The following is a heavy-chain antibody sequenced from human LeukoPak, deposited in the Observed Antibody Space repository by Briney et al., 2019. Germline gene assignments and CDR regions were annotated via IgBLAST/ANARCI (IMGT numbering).Heavy chain of an antibody. CDR1: GFTFSSYG. Sequence: PGGSLRLSCAASGFTFSSYGMHWVRQAPGKGLEWVAVIWYDGSNKYYADSVKGRFTISRDNAKNSLYLQMNSLRAEDTAVYYCARDPGGNIDYWGQGTLVTVSS. CDR3: ARDPGGNIDY. D-gene: IGHD1-26*01. J-gene: IGHJ4*02. V-gene: IGHV3-33*01. CDR2: IWYDGSNK.